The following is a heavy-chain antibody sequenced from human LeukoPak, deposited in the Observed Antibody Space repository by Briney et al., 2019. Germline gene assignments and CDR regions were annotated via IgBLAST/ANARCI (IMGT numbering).Heavy chain of an antibody. D-gene: IGHD1-7*01. J-gene: IGHJ4*02. V-gene: IGHV3-66*02. CDR3: ATQVTATNPNDY. CDR1: GFTVSSNY. CDR2: IYSGGST. Sequence: GGSLRLSCAASGFTVSSNYMSWVRQAPGKGLEWVSVIYSGGSTYYADSVKGRFTIFRDNSKNTLYLQMNSLRAEDTAVYYCATQVTATNPNDYWGQGTLVTVSS.